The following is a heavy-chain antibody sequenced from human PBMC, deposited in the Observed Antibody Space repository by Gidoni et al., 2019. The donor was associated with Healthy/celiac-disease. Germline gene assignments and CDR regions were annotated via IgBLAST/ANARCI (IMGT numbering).Heavy chain of an antibody. V-gene: IGHV3-7*01. CDR3: ASLENMAGYDY. CDR2: IKQDGSEK. CDR1: GFTLSRYW. Sequence: EVQLVESGGGLVQPGGSLRLSGAASGFTLSRYWMSWVGHAPGKGLWWVANIKQDGSEKYYVDSVKGRFTISRDNAKNSLYLQMNSLRAEDTAVYYCASLENMAGYDYWGQGTLVTVSS. D-gene: IGHD1-1*01. J-gene: IGHJ4*02.